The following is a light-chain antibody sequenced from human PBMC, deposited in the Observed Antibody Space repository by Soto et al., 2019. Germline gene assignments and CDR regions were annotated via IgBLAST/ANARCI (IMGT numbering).Light chain of an antibody. CDR2: DDG. Sequence: VLTQPPSVSVAPGQTARITCGGNNIGSKSVHWYQQKPGQAPVLVVYDDGDRPSGVPERFSGSNSGNTATLTISRVEAGDEADYFCQVWDISTDHWVFGGGTKVTVL. CDR3: QVWDISTDHWV. J-gene: IGLJ3*02. V-gene: IGLV3-21*02. CDR1: NIGSKS.